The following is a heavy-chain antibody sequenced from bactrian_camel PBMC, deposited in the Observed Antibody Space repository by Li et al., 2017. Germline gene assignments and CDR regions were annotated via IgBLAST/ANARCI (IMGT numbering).Heavy chain of an antibody. CDR3: APDPRGSAY. D-gene: IGHD3*01. Sequence: HVQLVESGGGLVQPGGSLRLSCAASGDAESMSCMGWFRQAPGKELEGVAAIYSDGSATYYADSVDGRFTISRDNAKNTLYLQMNSLKTEDSAVYYRAPDPRGSAYWGRGTQVTVS. CDR1: GDAESMSC. J-gene: IGHJ4*01. V-gene: IGHV3S6*01. CDR2: IYSDGSAT.